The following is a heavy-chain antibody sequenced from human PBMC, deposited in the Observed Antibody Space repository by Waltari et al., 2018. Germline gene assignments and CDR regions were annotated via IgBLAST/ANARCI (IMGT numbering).Heavy chain of an antibody. D-gene: IGHD5-12*01. CDR2: ISYTGAT. V-gene: IGHV4-39*01. Sequence: TVSGGSITSNRHYWGWIRQPPGQGLEWIGTISYTGATYSSPSLKSRVTISRDTSKNQLSLTLGSVTAADTALYYCATYIGASVGTAAFDVWGQGTMVTVSS. CDR1: GGSITSNRHY. CDR3: ATYIGASVGTAAFDV. J-gene: IGHJ3*01.